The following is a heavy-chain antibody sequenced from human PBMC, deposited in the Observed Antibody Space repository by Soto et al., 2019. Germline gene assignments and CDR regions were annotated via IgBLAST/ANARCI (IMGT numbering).Heavy chain of an antibody. D-gene: IGHD6-19*01. Sequence: QVQLVQSGAEVKKPGSSVKVSCKASGGTFSSYAISWVLQAPGQGLEWMGGIIPIFGTANYAQKFQGRVTITADESTSTAYMALSSLISEDTAVYYCASCAIAVAYNWFDPWGQGTLVTVSS. CDR1: GGTFSSYA. CDR2: IIPIFGTA. CDR3: ASCAIAVAYNWFDP. J-gene: IGHJ5*02. V-gene: IGHV1-69*01.